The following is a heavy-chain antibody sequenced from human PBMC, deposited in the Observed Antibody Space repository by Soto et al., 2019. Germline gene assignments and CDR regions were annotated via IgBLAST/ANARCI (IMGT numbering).Heavy chain of an antibody. CDR1: GYTFTGYY. D-gene: IGHD3-16*02. CDR3: ARDTGVYDYVWGSYRYTWAFDI. CDR2: INAGNGNT. J-gene: IGHJ3*02. V-gene: IGHV1-3*01. Sequence: ASVKVSCTASGYTFTGYYMHWVRQAPGQGLEWMGWINAGNGNTKYSQKFQGRVTITRDTSASTAYMELSSLRSEDTAVYYCARDTGVYDYVWGSYRYTWAFDIWGQGTMVTVSS.